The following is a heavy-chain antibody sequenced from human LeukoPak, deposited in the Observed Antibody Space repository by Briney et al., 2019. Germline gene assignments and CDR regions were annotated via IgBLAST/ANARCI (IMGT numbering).Heavy chain of an antibody. D-gene: IGHD6-19*01. CDR2: INPSGGST. CDR1: GYTFTSYY. CDR3: ARGSRVLGYSSGYSQRYYLDY. J-gene: IGHJ4*02. V-gene: IGHV1-46*01. Sequence: ASVKVSCKASGYTFTSYYMHWVRQAPGQGLEWIGIINPSGGSTSYARKFQGRVTMTRDTSTSTVYMELSSLRSEDTAVYYCARGSRVLGYSSGYSQRYYLDYWDQGTLVTVSS.